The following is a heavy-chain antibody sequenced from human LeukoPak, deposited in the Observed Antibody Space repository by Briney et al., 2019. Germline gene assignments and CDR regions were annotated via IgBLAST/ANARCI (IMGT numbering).Heavy chain of an antibody. Sequence: GASVKVSCKASGYTFTSYGISWVRQAPGQGLEWMEWISAYNGNTNYAQKLQGRVTMTTDTSTSTAYMELRSLRSDDMAVYYCARDGYSSSWYEGAFGGYYYGMDVWGQGTTVTVSS. CDR2: ISAYNGNT. J-gene: IGHJ6*02. CDR1: GYTFTSYG. D-gene: IGHD6-13*01. V-gene: IGHV1-18*03. CDR3: ARDGYSSSWYEGAFGGYYYGMDV.